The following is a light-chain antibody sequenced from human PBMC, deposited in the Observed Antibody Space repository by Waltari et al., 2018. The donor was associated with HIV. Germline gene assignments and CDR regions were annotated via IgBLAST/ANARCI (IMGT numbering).Light chain of an antibody. Sequence: QSVLTQPPSVSGAPGQRVTISCTGGSSNIGAGYDVHWYLRLQGTAPKLLIFVTFNLPSGVPDRFSCSSSGTSASLAITGLQAEDEADYYFQSYDSSLTMFFGGGTKVTVL. CDR3: QSYDSSLTMF. CDR2: VTF. V-gene: IGLV1-40*01. CDR1: SSNIGAGYD. J-gene: IGLJ2*01.